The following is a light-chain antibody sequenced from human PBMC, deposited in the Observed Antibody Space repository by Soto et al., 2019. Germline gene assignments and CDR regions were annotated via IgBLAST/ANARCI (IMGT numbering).Light chain of an antibody. Sequence: QSALTQPPSASGSPGQSVTISCTGTSSDVGGYNYVSWYQQHPGKAPKLMIYDVNRRPSGVPDRFSGSKSGNTASLTVSVLQAEDEADYYCVSFAGGTYVFGTWTKLTVL. CDR2: DVN. CDR3: VSFAGGTYV. CDR1: SSDVGGYNY. V-gene: IGLV2-8*01. J-gene: IGLJ1*01.